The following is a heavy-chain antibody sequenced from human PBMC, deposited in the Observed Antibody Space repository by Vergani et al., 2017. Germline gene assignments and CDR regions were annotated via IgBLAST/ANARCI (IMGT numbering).Heavy chain of an antibody. CDR1: GFTFSSYS. V-gene: IGHV3-21*04. D-gene: IGHD2-2*01. CDR2: ISSSSSYI. J-gene: IGHJ3*02. CDR3: ARDRVVGGTHDAFDI. Sequence: EVQLVESGGGLVKPGGSLRLSCAASGFTFSSYSMNWVRQAPGKGLEWVSSISSSSSYIYYADSVKGRFTISRDNAKNSLYLQMNSLRAEDTAVYYCARDRVVGGTHDAFDIWGQGTMVTVSS.